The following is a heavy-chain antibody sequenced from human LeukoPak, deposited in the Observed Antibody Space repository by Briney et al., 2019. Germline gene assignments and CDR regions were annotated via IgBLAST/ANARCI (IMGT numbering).Heavy chain of an antibody. D-gene: IGHD6-19*01. CDR1: GDSFSNYY. V-gene: IGHV4-59*08. Sequence: SETLSLTCTVSGDSFSNYYWSWIRQSPGKGLEWIGYISYSGSTSQNPSLKSRVTISIDTSKNQFSLKLSSVTTADTAVYYCARHRSTGWFLWGQGTLVTVSS. J-gene: IGHJ4*02. CDR2: ISYSGST. CDR3: ARHRSTGWFL.